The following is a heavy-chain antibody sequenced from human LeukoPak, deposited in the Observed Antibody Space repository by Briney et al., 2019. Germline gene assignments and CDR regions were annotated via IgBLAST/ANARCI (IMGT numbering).Heavy chain of an antibody. Sequence: ASVKVSCKASGYTFTNYAISWVRQAPGQGLEWVGWISAYNGNTNYAQKLQGRVTMTTDTSTSTAYMDLRSLRSDDTAVYYCARDRGYYYGSGSYDYWGQGTLVTVSS. D-gene: IGHD3-10*01. CDR2: ISAYNGNT. V-gene: IGHV1-18*01. CDR1: GYTFTNYA. CDR3: ARDRGYYYGSGSYDY. J-gene: IGHJ4*02.